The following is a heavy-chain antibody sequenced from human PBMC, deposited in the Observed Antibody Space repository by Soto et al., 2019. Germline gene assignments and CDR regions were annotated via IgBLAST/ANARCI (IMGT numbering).Heavy chain of an antibody. Sequence: SETLSLTCTVSGGSISSYYWSWIRQPPGKGLEWIGYIYYSGSTNYNPSLKSRVTISVDTSKNQFSLKLSSVTAADTAVYYCARHERAGGRLQREPGIAVAGTIDYSGQGTLVTVSS. CDR3: ARHERAGGRLQREPGIAVAGTIDY. CDR1: GGSISSYY. CDR2: IYYSGST. D-gene: IGHD6-19*01. J-gene: IGHJ4*02. V-gene: IGHV4-59*08.